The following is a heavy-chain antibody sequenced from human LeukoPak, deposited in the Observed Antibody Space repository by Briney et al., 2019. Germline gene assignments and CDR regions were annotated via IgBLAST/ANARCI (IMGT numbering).Heavy chain of an antibody. V-gene: IGHV4-59*01. CDR1: GGSISSYY. CDR3: AREDFEVVQPLKGRRRYFST. D-gene: IGHD3-9*01. Sequence: PSETLSLTCTVSGGSISSYYWSWIRQPPGKGLEWIGYIYYSGSTNYNPSLKSRVTISVDTSKNQFSLKLSSVTLGTAAVFSCAREDFEVVQPLKGRRRYFSTGGQGPLAPASS. CDR2: IYYSGST. J-gene: IGHJ4*02.